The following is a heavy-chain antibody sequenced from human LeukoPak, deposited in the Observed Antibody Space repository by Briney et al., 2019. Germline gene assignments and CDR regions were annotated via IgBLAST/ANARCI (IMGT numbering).Heavy chain of an antibody. CDR1: GFTFSSYG. J-gene: IGHJ5*02. D-gene: IGHD3-16*01. CDR3: ARGSGAYYTWFDP. V-gene: IGHV3-33*01. Sequence: GGSLRLSCAASGFTFSSYGMHWVRQAPGKGLEWVAVIWYDGNNKYYADSVKGRFTISRDNSKNTLYLQMHSLRAEDTAVYYCARGSGAYYTWFDPWGQGTLVTVSS. CDR2: IWYDGNNK.